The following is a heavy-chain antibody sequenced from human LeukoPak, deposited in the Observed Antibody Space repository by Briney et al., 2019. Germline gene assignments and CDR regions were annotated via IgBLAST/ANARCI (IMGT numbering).Heavy chain of an antibody. J-gene: IGHJ4*02. CDR1: GFTFSDYY. V-gene: IGHV3-11*06. Sequence: PGGSLRLSCAASGFTFSDYYMSWIREAPGKGLEWGSYISSSSSYTNYADSVKGRLPSSRENAKNSLYLQMNSLRAEDTAVYYCARAPGKTGYFDYWGQGTLVTVSS. D-gene: IGHD1-26*01. CDR3: ARAPGKTGYFDY. CDR2: ISSSSSYT.